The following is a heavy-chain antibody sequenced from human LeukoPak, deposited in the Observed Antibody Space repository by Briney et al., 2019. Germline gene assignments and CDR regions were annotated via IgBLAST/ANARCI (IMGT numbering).Heavy chain of an antibody. V-gene: IGHV7-4-1*02. J-gene: IGHJ4*02. CDR2: INTNTGNP. CDR3: ARDWSGDYDGDENFDY. Sequence: ASVKVSCKASGYTFTSYAMNWVRQAPGQGLEWTGWINTNTGNPTYAQGFTGRFVFSLDTSVSTAYLQISSLKAEDTAVYYCARDWSGDYDGDENFDYWGQGTLVTVSS. D-gene: IGHD4-17*01. CDR1: GYTFTSYA.